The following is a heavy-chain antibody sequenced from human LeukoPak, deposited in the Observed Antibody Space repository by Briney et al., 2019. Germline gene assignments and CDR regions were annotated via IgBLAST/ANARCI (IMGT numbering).Heavy chain of an antibody. V-gene: IGHV3-7*01. CDR3: ARVGRNGWDFDH. Sequence: GGSLRLSCAVSGFTFTNYWMTWVRQAPGKGLEWVTIINEGGGLTFYVDSVKGRFSISRDNSKNSLSLQMSTLRVEDTAMYYCARVGRNGWDFDHWGQGTLVTVSS. CDR1: GFTFTNYW. J-gene: IGHJ4*02. CDR2: INEGGGLT. D-gene: IGHD6-19*01.